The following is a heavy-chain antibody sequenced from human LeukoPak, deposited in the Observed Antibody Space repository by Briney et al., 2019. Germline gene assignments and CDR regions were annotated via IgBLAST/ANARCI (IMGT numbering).Heavy chain of an antibody. CDR1: GGSFSGYY. CDR2: INHSGST. CDR3: ARGYSSRYYYYYYMDV. J-gene: IGHJ6*03. D-gene: IGHD4-11*01. Sequence: PSETLSLTCAVYGGSFSGYYWSWIRQPPVKGQELIGEINHSGSTSYNPSLKSRVTISVDTSKNQFSLKLSSVTAADTAVYYCARGYSSRYYYYYYMDVWGKGTTVTVSS. V-gene: IGHV4-34*01.